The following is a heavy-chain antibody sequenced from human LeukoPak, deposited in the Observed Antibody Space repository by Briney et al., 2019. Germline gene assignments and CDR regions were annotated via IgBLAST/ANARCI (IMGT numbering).Heavy chain of an antibody. V-gene: IGHV4-59*08. J-gene: IGHJ4*02. CDR3: ARMEEGVGATRVDY. CDR1: GGSISSYY. D-gene: IGHD1-26*01. CDR2: IYYSGST. Sequence: SETLSLTCTVSGGSISSYYWSWIRQPPGKGLEWIGYIYYSGSTNYNPSLKSRVTISVDTSKNQFSLKLSSVTAADTAVYYCARMEEGVGATRVDYWGQGTLVTVSS.